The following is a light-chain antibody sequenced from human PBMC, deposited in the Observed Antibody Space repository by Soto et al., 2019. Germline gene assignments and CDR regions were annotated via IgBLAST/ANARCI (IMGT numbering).Light chain of an antibody. CDR1: QSFSSW. CDR2: DAS. Sequence: DIQMTPSPSTLSASVVYRVTITCLASQSFSSWLAWYQQKPGKAPKLLIYDASSLESGVPSRFSGSGSGTEFTLTISSLQPDDFATYYCQHYNSYSEEFGQGNKGDIK. J-gene: IGKJ1*01. V-gene: IGKV1-5*01. CDR3: QHYNSYSEE.